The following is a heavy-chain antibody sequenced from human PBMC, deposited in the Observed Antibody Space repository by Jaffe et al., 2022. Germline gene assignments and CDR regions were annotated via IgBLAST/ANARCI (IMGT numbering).Heavy chain of an antibody. Sequence: QVQLVQSGAEVKKPGSSVKVSCKASGGTFSSYAISWVRQAPGQGLEWMGGIIPIFGTANYAQKFQGRVTITADESTSTAYMELSSLRSEDTAVYYCARGYCSSTSCYLGDYYYYYYMDVWGKGTTVTVSS. CDR3: ARGYCSSTSCYLGDYYYYYYMDV. V-gene: IGHV1-69*01. D-gene: IGHD2-2*01. CDR2: IIPIFGTA. J-gene: IGHJ6*03. CDR1: GGTFSSYA.